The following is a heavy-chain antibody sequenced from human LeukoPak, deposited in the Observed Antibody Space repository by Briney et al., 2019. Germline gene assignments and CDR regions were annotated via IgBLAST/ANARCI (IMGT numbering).Heavy chain of an antibody. CDR1: GFTFRNYA. J-gene: IGHJ5*02. CDR2: FGTSGST. V-gene: IGHV3-23*01. Sequence: QPGGSLRLSCVTSGFTFRNYAMTWVRQAPGKGLEWVSGFGTSGSTYYAVSVKGRFTISRDNSQNTLYIQMNSLTVEDTAVYYCAKGLGVSRLGFGPWGQGTLVTVSS. D-gene: IGHD1-26*01. CDR3: AKGLGVSRLGFGP.